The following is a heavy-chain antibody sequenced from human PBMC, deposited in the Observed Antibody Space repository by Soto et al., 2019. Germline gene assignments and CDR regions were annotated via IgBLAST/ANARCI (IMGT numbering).Heavy chain of an antibody. D-gene: IGHD6-6*01. CDR3: AKDISSSEYYYYGMDV. Sequence: GGSLRLSCAASGFTFSSYSMNWVRQAPGKGLEWVSYISSSSNKYYADSVKGRFTISRDNSKNTLYLQMNSLRAEDTAVYYCAKDISSSEYYYYGMDVWGQGTTVTVSS. CDR1: GFTFSSYS. CDR2: ISSSSNK. J-gene: IGHJ6*02. V-gene: IGHV3-48*01.